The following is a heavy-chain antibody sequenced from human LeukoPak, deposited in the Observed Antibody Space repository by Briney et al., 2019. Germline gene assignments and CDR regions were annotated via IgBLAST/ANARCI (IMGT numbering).Heavy chain of an antibody. J-gene: IGHJ4*02. CDR2: IYSSGNT. CDR1: GGSITSGRYY. V-gene: IGHV4-31*03. CDR3: ANLGKNY. Sequence: TLSLTCTVSGGSITSGRYYWSWIRQHPGRGLEWIGYIYSSGNTYYSPSLQGRVSISVDTSKNQFSLKLSSVTAADTAVYYCANLGKNYWGQGTLVTVSS.